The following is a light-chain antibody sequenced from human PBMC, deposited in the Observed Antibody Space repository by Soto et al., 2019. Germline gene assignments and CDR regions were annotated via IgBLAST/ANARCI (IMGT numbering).Light chain of an antibody. CDR3: QQANGDRWK. Sequence: DIQMTQSPSSVSASVGDRVTISCRASHDVRSWLAWYQQKPGKAPNLLIYGASTLQRGVPSRFSGSRSGTHFTLTISRLQPEGLAIYYCQQANGDRWKFGQGTKVQVK. CDR2: GAS. J-gene: IGKJ1*01. V-gene: IGKV1-12*02. CDR1: HDVRSW.